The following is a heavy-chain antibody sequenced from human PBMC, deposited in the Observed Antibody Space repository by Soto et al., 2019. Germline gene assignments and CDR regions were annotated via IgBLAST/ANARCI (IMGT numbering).Heavy chain of an antibody. CDR2: IYYRGTT. J-gene: IGHJ6*02. Sequence: SETLSLTCFVSGGSISSNAYYWAWIRQPPGKGLEWIGTIYYRGTTYYNPSLKSRLTISVDTTKSQFSLKLTSVTAADTAVYYCTTQGFGGLHGLVDVWGQGTTVTVS. CDR1: GGSISSNAYY. V-gene: IGHV4-39*01. D-gene: IGHD3-10*01. CDR3: TTQGFGGLHGLVDV.